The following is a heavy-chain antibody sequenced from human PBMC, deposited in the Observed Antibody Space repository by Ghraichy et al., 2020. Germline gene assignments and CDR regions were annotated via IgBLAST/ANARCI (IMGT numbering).Heavy chain of an antibody. D-gene: IGHD3/OR15-3a*01. CDR1: GFTFSTYA. V-gene: IGHV3-23*01. CDR3: AKGSMSGLGFQH. Sequence: GESLNISCAASGFTFSTYAMGWVRQAPGKGLAWISTLTTTGENTYYADSVQGRFTISRDNSKNTLYLQLDSLRAEDIAIYYCAKGSMSGLGFQHWGQGTLVTVSS. CDR2: LTTTGENT. J-gene: IGHJ1*01.